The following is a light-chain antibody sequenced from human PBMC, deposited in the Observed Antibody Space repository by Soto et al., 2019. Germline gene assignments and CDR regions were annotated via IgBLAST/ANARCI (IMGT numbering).Light chain of an antibody. V-gene: IGKV1-5*03. CDR1: HSISSW. J-gene: IGKJ1*01. CDR3: QPYNSYWT. Sequence: DIQVTQSPSPLSASVGDSVTITCRASHSISSWLAWYQQKPGKAPKLLIYKASSLESGVPSRFSGSGSGTEFTLTISSLQPDDFATYYCQPYNSYWTFGQGTKVDIK. CDR2: KAS.